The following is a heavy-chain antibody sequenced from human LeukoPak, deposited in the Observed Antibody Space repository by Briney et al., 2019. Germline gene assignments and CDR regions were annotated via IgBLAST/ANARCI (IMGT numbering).Heavy chain of an antibody. V-gene: IGHV4-34*01. CDR2: INHSGST. Sequence: PSETLSLTCTVYGGSFSGYYWSWIRQPPGKGREWIGEINHSGSTNYNPSLKSPVTISVDTSKNQFSLKLSSVTAADTAVYYCARGLPGSDTMVRGVMKGWFDPWGQGTLVTVSS. CDR3: ARGLPGSDTMVRGVMKGWFDP. CDR1: GGSFSGYY. J-gene: IGHJ5*02. D-gene: IGHD3-10*01.